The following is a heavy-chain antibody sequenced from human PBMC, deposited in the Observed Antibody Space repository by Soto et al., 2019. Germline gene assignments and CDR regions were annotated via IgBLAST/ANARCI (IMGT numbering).Heavy chain of an antibody. CDR2: IYYSGST. D-gene: IGHD4-4*01. J-gene: IGHJ5*02. CDR1: GGSISSSSYY. CDR3: ARHPSNFWFDP. Sequence: SETLSLTCTVSGGSISSSSYYWGWIRQPPGKGLEWIGSIYYSGSTYYNPSLKSRVTVSVDTSKNQFSLKLSSVTAADTAVYYCARHPSNFWFDPWGQGTLVTVS. V-gene: IGHV4-39*01.